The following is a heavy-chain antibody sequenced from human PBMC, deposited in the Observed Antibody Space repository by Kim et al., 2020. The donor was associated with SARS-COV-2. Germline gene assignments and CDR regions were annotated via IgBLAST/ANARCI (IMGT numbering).Heavy chain of an antibody. CDR1: GFTFSSYS. Sequence: GGSLRLSCAASGFTFSSYSMNWVRQAPGKGLEWVSSISSSSSYIYYADSVKGRFTISRDNAKNSLYLQMNSLRAEDTAVYYCARDGAGYCSSTSCYYYYYMDVWGKGPRSPSP. V-gene: IGHV3-21*01. CDR2: ISSSSSYI. D-gene: IGHD2-2*01. J-gene: IGHJ6*03. CDR3: ARDGAGYCSSTSCYYYYYMDV.